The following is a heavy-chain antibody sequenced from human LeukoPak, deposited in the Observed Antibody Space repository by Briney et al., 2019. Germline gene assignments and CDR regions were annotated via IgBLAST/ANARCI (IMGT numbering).Heavy chain of an antibody. J-gene: IGHJ4*02. D-gene: IGHD3-10*01. CDR2: IRSKANSYAT. CDR1: GFTFSGSA. Sequence: GGSLRLSCAASGFTFSGSAMHWVRQASGKGLEWVGRIRSKANSYATAYAASVKGRFSISRDDSKKTGYLQMTSLKTEDTAVYYCKSGTYWEVGESAPFDYWGQGTRVTVSS. V-gene: IGHV3-73*01. CDR3: KSGTYWEVGESAPFDY.